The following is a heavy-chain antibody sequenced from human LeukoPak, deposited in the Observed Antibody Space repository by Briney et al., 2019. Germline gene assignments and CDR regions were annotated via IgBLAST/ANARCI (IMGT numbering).Heavy chain of an antibody. CDR2: ISGSSRHK. J-gene: IGHJ4*02. D-gene: IGHD6-13*01. CDR3: ARTANFAAGYYIDY. V-gene: IGHV3-21*01. Sequence: GGSLRLSCAASGFTFSSYTMNWVRQAPGKGLEWVSSISGSSRHKYYADSVKGRFTISRDNAKNSMYLQMNSLRAEDTAVYYCARTANFAAGYYIDYWGQGTLVTVSS. CDR1: GFTFSSYT.